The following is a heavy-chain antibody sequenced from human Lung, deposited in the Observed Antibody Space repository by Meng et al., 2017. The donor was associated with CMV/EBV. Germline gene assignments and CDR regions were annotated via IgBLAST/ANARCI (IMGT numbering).Heavy chain of an antibody. J-gene: IGHJ4*02. Sequence: TXSLTCTVSGGSISSSDYYWPWLRQTPGKGLEDFGSIHYDGTTYYNLSLKSRVTMSLDASKNQFSLRLSSVTAADTAVYYCARDYKYDTSPFDYWGQGXLVTVSS. CDR2: IHYDGTT. V-gene: IGHV4-39*07. D-gene: IGHD3-22*01. CDR1: GGSISSSDYY. CDR3: ARDYKYDTSPFDY.